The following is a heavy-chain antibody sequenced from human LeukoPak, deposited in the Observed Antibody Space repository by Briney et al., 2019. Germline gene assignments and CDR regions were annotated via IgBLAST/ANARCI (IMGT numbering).Heavy chain of an antibody. CDR2: ILSDGTSE. CDR1: GFTFRSHG. D-gene: IGHD3-10*01. V-gene: IGHV3-33*06. Sequence: GGSLRLSCAASGFTFRSHGMHWVRQAPGKDLEWVAAILSDGTSEYYADSVMGRFTISRDNSKSTLYLPMNRPRAWDTCVYCCPKDYYPHSATAFNSASDTWGQGTLVTVSS. CDR3: PKDYYPHSATAFNSASDT. J-gene: IGHJ5*02.